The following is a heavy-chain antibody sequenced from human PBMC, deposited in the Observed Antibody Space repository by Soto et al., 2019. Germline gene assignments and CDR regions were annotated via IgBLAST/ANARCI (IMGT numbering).Heavy chain of an antibody. Sequence: SETLSLTCTVSGASISSNSYYWGWIRQPPGKGLEWIGSIYYTGTTYYNPSLKSRVTISVDTSKNQFFLNLSSVTAADTAMYYCARHHVRGRTIAGAAEFWGQGTLVTVSS. D-gene: IGHD1-26*01. J-gene: IGHJ4*02. CDR3: ARHHVRGRTIAGAAEF. V-gene: IGHV4-39*01. CDR1: GASISSNSYY. CDR2: IYYTGTT.